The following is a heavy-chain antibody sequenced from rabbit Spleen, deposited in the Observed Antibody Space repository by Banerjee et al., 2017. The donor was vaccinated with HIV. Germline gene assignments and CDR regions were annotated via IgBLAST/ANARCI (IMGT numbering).Heavy chain of an antibody. Sequence: QSLEESGGGLVQPEGSLALTCKASGFSFSSSDYICWVRQAPGKGLEWISCIAGSSSGFTYAATWAKGRFTISKTSSTTVTLQMTSLTAADTATYFCARELAGVIGWKFGWWGPGTLVTVS. J-gene: IGHJ4*01. CDR1: GFSFSSSDY. V-gene: IGHV1S40*01. D-gene: IGHD4-1*01. CDR3: ARELAGVIGWKFGW. CDR2: IAGSSSGFT.